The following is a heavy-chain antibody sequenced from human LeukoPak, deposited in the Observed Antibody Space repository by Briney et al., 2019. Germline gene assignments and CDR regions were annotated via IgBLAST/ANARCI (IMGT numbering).Heavy chain of an antibody. V-gene: IGHV4-59*08. CDR1: GVSISPYY. J-gene: IGHJ4*02. D-gene: IGHD4-17*01. Sequence: KPSETLSLTCTVSGVSISPYYWSWIRQPPGKGLESIGYIYYSNTNYNPSLKSRVTISVDTSKNQFSLKLSSVTAADTAVYYCARLKYGDYGLYYFDYWGQGTLVTVSS. CDR3: ARLKYGDYGLYYFDY. CDR2: IYYSNT.